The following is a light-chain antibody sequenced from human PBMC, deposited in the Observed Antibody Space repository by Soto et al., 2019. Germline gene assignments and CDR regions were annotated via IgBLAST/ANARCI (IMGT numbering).Light chain of an antibody. J-gene: IGLJ2*01. V-gene: IGLV2-14*01. Sequence: QSALTQPASVSGSPGQSITISCTGTSSDVGGYNYVSWYQQHPGKAPKLMIYDVTNRPSGVSHRFSGSKSGNTASLTISGLQDEDEADDYCTSYTGSSARGVFGGGTKLTVL. CDR1: SSDVGGYNY. CDR2: DVT. CDR3: TSYTGSSARGV.